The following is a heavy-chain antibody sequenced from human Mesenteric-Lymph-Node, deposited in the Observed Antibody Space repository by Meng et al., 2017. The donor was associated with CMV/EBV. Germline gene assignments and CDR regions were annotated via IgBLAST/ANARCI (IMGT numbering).Heavy chain of an antibody. V-gene: IGHV2-5*02. CDR3: ARSSGSSDWFDP. CDR1: GFSISTSGMG. CDR2: IYWDDDK. D-gene: IGHD3-10*01. J-gene: IGHJ5*02. Sequence: TFSGFSISTSGMGVVWIRQPPGKALEWLALIYWDDDKRYRPSLRSRLTISKDTLKNQVVLTMTNMEPEDTATYYCARSSGSSDWFDPWGQGSLVTVSS.